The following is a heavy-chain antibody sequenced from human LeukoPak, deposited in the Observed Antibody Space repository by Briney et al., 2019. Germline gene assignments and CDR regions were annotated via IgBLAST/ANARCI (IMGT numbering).Heavy chain of an antibody. CDR1: GFTFSSYS. J-gene: IGHJ4*02. CDR2: ISSSSSYI. D-gene: IGHD6-13*01. CDR3: ARETWQQLYDY. Sequence: GGPLRLSCAASGFTFSSYSMNWVRQAPGKGLEWVSSISSSSSYIYYADSVKGQFTISRDNAKNSLYLQMNSLRAEDTAVYYCARETWQQLYDYWGQGTLVTVSS. V-gene: IGHV3-21*01.